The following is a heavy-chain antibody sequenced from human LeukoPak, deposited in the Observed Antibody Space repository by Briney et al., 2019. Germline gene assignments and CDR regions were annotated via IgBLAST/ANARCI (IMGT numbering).Heavy chain of an antibody. J-gene: IGHJ4*02. Sequence: SVKASCKASGGTFSSYAISWVRQAPGQGLEWMGGIIPIFGTANYAQKFQGRVTITADESTSTAYMELSSLRSEDTAVYYCASQTEKAHGSGSWGCVYWGQGTLVTVSS. CDR1: GGTFSSYA. D-gene: IGHD3-10*01. CDR2: IIPIFGTA. V-gene: IGHV1-69*13. CDR3: ASQTEKAHGSGSWGCVY.